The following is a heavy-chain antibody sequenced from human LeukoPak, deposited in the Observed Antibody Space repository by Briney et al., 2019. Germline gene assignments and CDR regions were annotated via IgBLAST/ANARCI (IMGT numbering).Heavy chain of an antibody. V-gene: IGHV3-30*01. Sequence: GGSLRLSCAASGFTFSSYAMHWVRQAPGKGLEWVAVISYDGSNKYYADSVKGRFTISRDNSKNTLYLQMNSLRAEDTAVYYCASLSIAAKEALRSGAFDIWGQGTMVTVSS. J-gene: IGHJ3*02. D-gene: IGHD6-6*01. CDR2: ISYDGSNK. CDR3: ASLSIAAKEALRSGAFDI. CDR1: GFTFSSYA.